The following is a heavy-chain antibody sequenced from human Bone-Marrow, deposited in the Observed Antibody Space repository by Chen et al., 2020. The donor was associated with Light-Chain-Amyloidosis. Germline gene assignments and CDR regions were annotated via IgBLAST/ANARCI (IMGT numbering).Heavy chain of an antibody. CDR3: ARCGSSRATSPGY. CDR1: GGSISSSNYY. CDR2: IYYSGST. D-gene: IGHD1-26*01. J-gene: IGHJ4*02. Sequence: QLQLQESGPGLVKPSETLSLTCTVSGGSISSSNYYWGWIRQPPGKGLEWIGSIYYSGSTYYSRSLKRRVAISVDTSKCHFTLKLSSVTAADAAVYYCARCGSSRATSPGYWGQGTLVTVSS. V-gene: IGHV4-39*01.